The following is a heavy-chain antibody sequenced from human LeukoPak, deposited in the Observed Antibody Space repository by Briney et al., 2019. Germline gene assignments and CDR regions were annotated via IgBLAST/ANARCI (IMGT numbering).Heavy chain of an antibody. D-gene: IGHD3-3*01. CDR1: GFTFSSYW. CDR2: IKQDGSEK. Sequence: GGPLRLSCAASGFTFSSYWMSWVRQAPGKGLEWVANIKQDGSEKYYVDSVKGRFTISRDNAKNSLYLQMNSLRAEDTAVYYCARPLYYDFWSGYDYWGQGTLVTVSS. J-gene: IGHJ4*02. V-gene: IGHV3-7*01. CDR3: ARPLYYDFWSGYDY.